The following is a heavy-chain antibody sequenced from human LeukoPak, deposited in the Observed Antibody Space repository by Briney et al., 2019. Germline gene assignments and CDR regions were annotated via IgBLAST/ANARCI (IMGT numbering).Heavy chain of an antibody. V-gene: IGHV4-59*01. J-gene: IGHJ4*02. CDR1: GGSISSYY. D-gene: IGHD3-10*01. Sequence: SETLSLTCTVSGGSISSYYWSWIRQPPWKGLEWIGYIYYSGSTNYYPSLKSRVTISVDTSKNQFSLKLSSVTAADTAVYYCASAKIWFGELLYFDYWGQGTLVTVSS. CDR2: IYYSGST. CDR3: ASAKIWFGELLYFDY.